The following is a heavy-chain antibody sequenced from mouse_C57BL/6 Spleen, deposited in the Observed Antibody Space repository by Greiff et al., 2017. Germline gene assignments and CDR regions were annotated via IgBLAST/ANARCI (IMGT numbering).Heavy chain of an antibody. CDR2: LDPSDSYT. J-gene: IGHJ2*01. V-gene: IGHV1-69*01. CDR3: ARRGITTVVAHFDY. Sequence: QVQLQQPGAELVMPGASVKLSCKASGYTFTSYWMHWVKQRPGKGLEWIGELDPSDSYTNYNQKFKGKSTLTVDKSSSTAYMQLSSLTSEDTAVYYCARRGITTVVAHFDYWGQGTTLTVSS. CDR1: GYTFTSYW. D-gene: IGHD1-1*01.